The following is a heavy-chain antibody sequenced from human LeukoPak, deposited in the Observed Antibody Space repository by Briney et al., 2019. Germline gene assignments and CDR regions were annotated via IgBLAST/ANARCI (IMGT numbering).Heavy chain of an antibody. Sequence: GESLKISCKGSGYSFTNYWISWVRQMPRKGLEWVGRIDPSDSYTSYSPSFQGHVTISADKFISTAYLQWSSLKTSDTAMYYCARRSAHLNHVDYWGQGTLVTVSS. J-gene: IGHJ4*02. CDR1: GYSFTNYW. D-gene: IGHD1-14*01. CDR2: IDPSDSYT. V-gene: IGHV5-10-1*01. CDR3: ARRSAHLNHVDY.